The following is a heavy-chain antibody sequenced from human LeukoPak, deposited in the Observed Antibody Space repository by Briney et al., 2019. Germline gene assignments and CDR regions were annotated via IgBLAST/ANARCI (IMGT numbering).Heavy chain of an antibody. J-gene: IGHJ4*02. CDR3: AASSYCSGGSCYSPAFDY. D-gene: IGHD2-15*01. CDR2: IKQDGSEK. CDR1: GFTFSSYW. V-gene: IGHV3-7*01. Sequence: GGSLRLSCAASGFTFSSYWMSWVRQAPGKGLEWVANIKQDGSEKYYVDSVKGRFTISRDNAKNSLYLQMNSLRAEDTAVYYCAASSYCSGGSCYSPAFDYWGQGTLVTVSS.